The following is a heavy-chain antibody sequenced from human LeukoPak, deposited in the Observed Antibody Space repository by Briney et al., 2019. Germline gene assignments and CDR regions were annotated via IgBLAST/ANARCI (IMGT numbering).Heavy chain of an antibody. J-gene: IGHJ4*02. CDR1: GGSISSAGYY. CDR2: IYFSGST. Sequence: ASETLSLTCTVSGGSISSAGYYWSWIRQHPGQGLEWIGYIYFSGSTYYNPSLKSRVTISVDTSKNQFSLKLSSVTAADAAVYYCARVRHVIAAADLWGQGTLVTVSS. D-gene: IGHD6-13*01. V-gene: IGHV4-31*03. CDR3: ARVRHVIAAADL.